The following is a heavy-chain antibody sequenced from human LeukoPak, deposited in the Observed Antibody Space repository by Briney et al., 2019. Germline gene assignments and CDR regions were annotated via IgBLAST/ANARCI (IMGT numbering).Heavy chain of an antibody. D-gene: IGHD1-26*01. V-gene: IGHV4-61*08. Sequence: SETLSLTCTVSGGSISSGGYYWSWIRQPPGRGLEWIGYIYYSGSTNYNPSLKSRVTIPVDTSKNQFSLKLSSVTAADTAVYYCARASGGAHYYGMDVWGQGTTVTVSS. CDR1: GGSISSGGYY. CDR3: ARASGGAHYYGMDV. J-gene: IGHJ6*02. CDR2: IYYSGST.